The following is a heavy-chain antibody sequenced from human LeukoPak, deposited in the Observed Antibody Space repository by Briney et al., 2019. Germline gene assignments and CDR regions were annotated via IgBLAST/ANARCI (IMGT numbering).Heavy chain of an antibody. CDR3: ARDTGAESSGYYPGIDY. CDR1: GFTFSSYG. J-gene: IGHJ4*02. Sequence: GGSLRLSCAASGFTFSSYGMHWVRQAPGKGLEWVSSISSSSSYIYYADSVKGRFTISRDNAKNSLYLQMNSLRAEDTAVYYCARDTGAESSGYYPGIDYWGQGTLVTVSS. CDR2: ISSSSSYI. D-gene: IGHD3-22*01. V-gene: IGHV3-21*01.